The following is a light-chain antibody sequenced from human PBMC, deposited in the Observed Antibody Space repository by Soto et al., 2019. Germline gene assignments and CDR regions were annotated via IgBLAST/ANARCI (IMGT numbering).Light chain of an antibody. CDR2: NNN. Sequence: QLVLTQPPSASGTPGQRVTISCSGGSSNIGTNAVNWYQQLPGTAPKLLIYNNNQRPSGVPDRFSGSKSGTSASLAISGLQSEDEADYYCAAWDDSLNADVFGTGTKLTVL. CDR1: SSNIGTNA. V-gene: IGLV1-44*01. J-gene: IGLJ1*01. CDR3: AAWDDSLNADV.